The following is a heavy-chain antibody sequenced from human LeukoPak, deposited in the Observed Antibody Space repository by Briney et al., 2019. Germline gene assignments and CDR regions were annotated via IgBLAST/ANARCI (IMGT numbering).Heavy chain of an antibody. D-gene: IGHD6-19*01. CDR1: GYTFTGYY. CDR2: LNPNSGAT. V-gene: IGHV1-2*02. Sequence: ASVKVSCKASGYTFTGYYIHWVRQAPGQGLEWMGWLNPNSGATNVAQKFQGRVTMTRDTSINTAYTEMSSLRSDDTAVYYCARDFQWLVPAEYFQHWGQGTVVTVSS. CDR3: ARDFQWLVPAEYFQH. J-gene: IGHJ1*01.